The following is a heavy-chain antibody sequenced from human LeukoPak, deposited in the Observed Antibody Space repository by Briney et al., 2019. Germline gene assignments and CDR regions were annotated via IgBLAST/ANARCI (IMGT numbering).Heavy chain of an antibody. V-gene: IGHV3-21*01. CDR2: ISSSSSYI. J-gene: IGHJ4*02. D-gene: IGHD7-27*01. CDR1: GFTFSSYS. Sequence: PGGSLRLSCAASGFTFSSYSMNWVRQAPGKGLEWVSSISSSSSYIYYADSVKGRFTISRDNAKNSLYLQMSSLRAEDTAVYYCASYKTLTGDYWGQGTLVTVSS. CDR3: ASYKTLTGDY.